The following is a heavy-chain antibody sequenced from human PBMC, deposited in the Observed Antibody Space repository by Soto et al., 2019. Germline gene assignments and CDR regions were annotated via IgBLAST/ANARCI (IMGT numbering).Heavy chain of an antibody. CDR3: ARDRIAAGGRWFDP. J-gene: IGHJ5*02. Sequence: PSETLSLTCAVYGGSFSGYYWGWIRQPPGKGLEWIGEINHSGSTNYNPSLKSRVTISVDTSKNQFSLKLSSVTAADTAVYYCARDRIAAGGRWFDPWGQGTLVTVSS. CDR1: GGSFSGYY. CDR2: INHSGST. V-gene: IGHV4-34*01. D-gene: IGHD6-25*01.